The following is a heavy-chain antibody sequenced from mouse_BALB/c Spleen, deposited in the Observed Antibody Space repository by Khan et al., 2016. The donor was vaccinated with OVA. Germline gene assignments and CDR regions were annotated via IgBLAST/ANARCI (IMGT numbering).Heavy chain of an antibody. D-gene: IGHD2-2*01. V-gene: IGHV1-9*01. CDR3: TGGGYGGFAY. Sequence: QVQLQQSGAELMKPGASVKMSCKATGYTFSSYLIEWIKQRPGHGLEWIGEILPGRGITNYNEKFKGKVTFTADTSSNTAYMQLSSLTSEDSAVYYCTGGGYGGFAYWGQGTLVTVSA. CDR1: GYTFSSYL. CDR2: ILPGRGIT. J-gene: IGHJ3*01.